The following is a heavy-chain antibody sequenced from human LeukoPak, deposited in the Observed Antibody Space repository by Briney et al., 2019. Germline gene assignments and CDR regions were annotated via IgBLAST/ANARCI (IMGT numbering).Heavy chain of an antibody. V-gene: IGHV4-59*01. CDR3: ARDHRYSSGWGYYYMDV. Sequence: SESLSLTCTVSGGSISSYYWSWIRQPPGKGLEWIGYIYYSGSTNYNPSLKSRVTISVDTSKNQFSLKLSSVTAADTAVYYCARDHRYSSGWGYYYMDVWGKGTTVTVSS. J-gene: IGHJ6*03. CDR2: IYYSGST. CDR1: GGSISSYY. D-gene: IGHD6-19*01.